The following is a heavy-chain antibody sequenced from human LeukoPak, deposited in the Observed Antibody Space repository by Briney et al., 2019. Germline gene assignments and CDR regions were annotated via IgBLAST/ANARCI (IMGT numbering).Heavy chain of an antibody. CDR3: ARAPSGVSFDY. CDR1: GGSISSYY. CDR2: INHSGST. Sequence: SETLSLTCTVSGGSISSYYWSWIRQPPGKGLEWIGEINHSGSTNYNPSLKSRVTISVDTSKNQFSLNLNSVTAADTAVYYCARAPSGVSFDYWGQGTLVTVSS. V-gene: IGHV4-34*01. J-gene: IGHJ4*02. D-gene: IGHD1-26*01.